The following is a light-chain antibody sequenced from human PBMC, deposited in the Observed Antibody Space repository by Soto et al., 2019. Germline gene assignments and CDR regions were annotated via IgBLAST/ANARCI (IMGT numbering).Light chain of an antibody. CDR1: NSNIGAGYD. Sequence: QSVLTQPPSVSGAPGQRVTISCTGNNSNIGAGYDVLWYQQLPGTAPRLLISVNSNRPSGVPDRFAGSKSGTSASVVITGPRADDEAEYSCQCYDSGQSGHVLFGGGTNVTVL. V-gene: IGLV1-40*01. J-gene: IGLJ3*02. CDR2: VNS. CDR3: QCYDSGQSGHVL.